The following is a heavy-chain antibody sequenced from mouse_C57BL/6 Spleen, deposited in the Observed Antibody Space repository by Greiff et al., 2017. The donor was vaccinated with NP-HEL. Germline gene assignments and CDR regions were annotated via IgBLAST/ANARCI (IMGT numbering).Heavy chain of an antibody. CDR1: GYTFTNYW. CDR3: ARRYYGSTWYFDV. J-gene: IGHJ1*03. V-gene: IGHV1-63*01. D-gene: IGHD1-1*01. CDR2: IYPGGGYT. Sequence: VQLQQSGAELVRPGTSVKMSCKASGYTFTNYWIGWAKQRPGHGLEWIGDIYPGGGYTNYNEKFKGKATLTEDKSSNTAYMQFSSLTSEDSAIYYCARRYYGSTWYFDVWGTGTTVTVSS.